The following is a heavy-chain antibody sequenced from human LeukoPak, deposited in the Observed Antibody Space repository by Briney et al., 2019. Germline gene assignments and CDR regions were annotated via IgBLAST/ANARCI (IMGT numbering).Heavy chain of an antibody. Sequence: SETLSLTCTVSGGSISSYHWSWIRQPAGKGLEWIGRIYTSGSTNYNPSLKSRVTMSVDTSKNQFSLKLSSVTAADTAVYYCARERIAAAGTLIWFDPWGQGTLVTVSS. CDR3: ARERIAAAGTLIWFDP. CDR1: GGSISSYH. CDR2: IYTSGST. J-gene: IGHJ5*02. V-gene: IGHV4-4*07. D-gene: IGHD6-13*01.